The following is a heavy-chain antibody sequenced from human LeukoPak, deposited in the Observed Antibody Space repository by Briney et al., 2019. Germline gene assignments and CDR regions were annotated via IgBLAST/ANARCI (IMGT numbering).Heavy chain of an antibody. V-gene: IGHV3-30*18. CDR2: ISYDGSNK. CDR3: AKRVDSGNNYFDY. J-gene: IGHJ4*02. D-gene: IGHD1-26*01. Sequence: PGGSLRLSCAASGFTFSSYGMHWVRQAPGKGLEWVAVISYDGSNKYYADSVKGRFTISRDNSKNTLFLQLNSLRAEDTAVYYCAKRVDSGNNYFDYWGQGTLVTVSS. CDR1: GFTFSSYG.